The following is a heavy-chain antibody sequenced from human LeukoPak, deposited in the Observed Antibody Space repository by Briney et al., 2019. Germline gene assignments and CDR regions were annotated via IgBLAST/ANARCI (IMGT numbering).Heavy chain of an antibody. J-gene: IGHJ4*02. V-gene: IGHV3-48*04. CDR1: GFTFSSYS. CDR2: ISSSSSTI. CDR3: ARDRASYYDFWSGYSSVDYFDY. Sequence: GGSLRLSCAAPGFTFSSYSMNWVRQAPGKGLEWVSYISSSSSTIYYADSVKGRFTISRDNAKNSLYLQMNSLRAEDTAVYYCARDRASYYDFWSGYSSVDYFDYWGQGTLVTVSS. D-gene: IGHD3-3*01.